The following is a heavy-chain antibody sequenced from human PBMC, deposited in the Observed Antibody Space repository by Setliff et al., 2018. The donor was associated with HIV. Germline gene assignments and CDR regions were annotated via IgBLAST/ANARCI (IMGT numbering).Heavy chain of an antibody. CDR1: GYTSTSYY. CDR3: ARATEAGTIDY. V-gene: IGHV1-46*01. J-gene: IGHJ4*02. D-gene: IGHD1-1*01. CDR2: INPSGGGT. Sequence: GPSVKVSCKASGYTSTSYYMHWVRRAPGQGLEWMGIINPSGGGTTYARKFQGRVTVTRDTSTTTVYMELSGLRSEDTAAYYCARATEAGTIDYWGQGTRVTVSS.